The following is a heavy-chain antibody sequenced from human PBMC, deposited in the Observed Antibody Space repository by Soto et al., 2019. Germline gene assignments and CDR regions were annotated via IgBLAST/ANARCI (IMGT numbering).Heavy chain of an antibody. Sequence: SETLSLTCTVSGGSVSSGSYYWSWIRQPPGKGLEWIGSIYYSGSTYYNPSLKSRVTISVDTSKNQFSLKLSSVTAADTAVYYCAGEIYGDYVLGAFDIWGQGTMVTVSS. D-gene: IGHD4-17*01. CDR2: IYYSGST. J-gene: IGHJ3*02. CDR3: AGEIYGDYVLGAFDI. CDR1: GGSVSSGSYY. V-gene: IGHV4-39*02.